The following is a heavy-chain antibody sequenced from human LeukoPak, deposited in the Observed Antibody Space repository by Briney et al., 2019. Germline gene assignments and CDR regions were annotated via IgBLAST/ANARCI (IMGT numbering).Heavy chain of an antibody. CDR2: IIPIFGTA. J-gene: IGHJ6*03. CDR1: GGTFSSYA. Sequence: SVKVSCKASGGTFSSYAISWVRQAPGQGLEWMGGIIPIFGTANYAQKFQGRVRITTDESTSTAYMELSSLRSEDTAVYYCASTEQWLVSGLYYYYYMDVWGKGTTVTVSS. V-gene: IGHV1-69*05. D-gene: IGHD6-19*01. CDR3: ASTEQWLVSGLYYYYYMDV.